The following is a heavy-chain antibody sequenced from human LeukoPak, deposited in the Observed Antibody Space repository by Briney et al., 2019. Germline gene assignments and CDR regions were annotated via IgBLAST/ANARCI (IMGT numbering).Heavy chain of an antibody. CDR1: GGSISNYY. D-gene: IGHD3-22*01. CDR3: ARERVGFDSSGRGPRFDC. CDR2: IYSSGIT. J-gene: IGHJ4*02. Sequence: SETLSLTCTVSGGSISNYYWSWIRQPAGKGLEWIGRIYSSGITNYNLSLSSRVTISVDMSKNQLSLRLGSVTAADTAVYFCARERVGFDSSGRGPRFDCWGQGTLVTVSS. V-gene: IGHV4-4*07.